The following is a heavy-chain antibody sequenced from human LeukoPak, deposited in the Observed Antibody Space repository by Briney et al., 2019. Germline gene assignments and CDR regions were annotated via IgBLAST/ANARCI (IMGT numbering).Heavy chain of an antibody. V-gene: IGHV4-34*01. CDR1: GGSFSGYY. J-gene: IGHJ3*02. D-gene: IGHD3/OR15-3a*01. CDR2: INHSGST. CDR3: ARGFDLDGFDI. Sequence: SETLSLTCAVYGGSFSGYYWSWIRQPPGKGLEWIGEINHSGSTNYNPSLKSRVAISLDTSKNQFSLKLSSLTAADTSVYYCARGFDLDGFDIWAQGTMVTVSS.